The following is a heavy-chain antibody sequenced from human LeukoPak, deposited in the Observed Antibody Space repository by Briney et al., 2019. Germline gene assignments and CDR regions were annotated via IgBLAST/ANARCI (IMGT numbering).Heavy chain of an antibody. CDR3: ARDRDIVVVPAENGMDV. V-gene: IGHV3-74*01. D-gene: IGHD2-2*01. CDR2: INSDGSST. J-gene: IGHJ6*02. Sequence: GGSLRLSCAASGSTFSSYWMHWVRQAPGKGLVWVSRINSDGSSTSYADSVKGRFTISRDNAKNTLYLQMNSLRAEDTAVYYCARDRDIVVVPAENGMDVWGQGTTVTVSS. CDR1: GSTFSSYW.